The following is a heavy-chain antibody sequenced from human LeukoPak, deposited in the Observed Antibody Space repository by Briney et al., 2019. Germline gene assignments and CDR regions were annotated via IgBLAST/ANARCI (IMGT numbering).Heavy chain of an antibody. J-gene: IGHJ5*02. D-gene: IGHD3-10*01. Sequence: PSETLSLTCTVSGGSISSGSYYWSWIRQPAGKGLEWIGRIYTSGSTNYNPSLKSRVTISVDTSKNQFSLKLSSVTAADTAVYYCARGRITMVRGVTRGNWFDPWGQGTLVTVSS. CDR3: ARGRITMVRGVTRGNWFDP. CDR2: IYTSGST. V-gene: IGHV4-61*02. CDR1: GGSISSGSYY.